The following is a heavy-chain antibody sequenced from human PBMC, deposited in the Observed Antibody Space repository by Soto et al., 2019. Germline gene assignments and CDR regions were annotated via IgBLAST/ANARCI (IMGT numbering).Heavy chain of an antibody. J-gene: IGHJ4*02. Sequence: GALRLSCAASGFTFSSYGISWIRLSPGKGLEWVSVISGGGDTTYYTPSVKGRFTISRDDFRNTLYLQMNSLRTEDTAIYYCAKLRDFVVLPAGILDYWGPGTLVTVSS. CDR3: AKLRDFVVLPAGILDY. D-gene: IGHD2-8*01. CDR2: ISGGGDTT. CDR1: GFTFSSYG. V-gene: IGHV3-23*01.